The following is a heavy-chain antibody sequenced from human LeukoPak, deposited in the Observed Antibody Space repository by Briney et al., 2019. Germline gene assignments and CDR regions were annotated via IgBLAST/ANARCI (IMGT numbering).Heavy chain of an antibody. D-gene: IGHD3-22*01. CDR1: GGSLSRFY. V-gene: IGHV4-59*01. Sequence: LGTLSLPCTVSGGSLSRFYLGWVRQPPREGPGWIGYIYYSGSTNYNPSLKSRVTISVDTSKNQFSLKLSSVTAADTAVYYCAGASYDSSGVHWGQGTLVTVSS. CDR2: IYYSGST. CDR3: AGASYDSSGVH. J-gene: IGHJ4*02.